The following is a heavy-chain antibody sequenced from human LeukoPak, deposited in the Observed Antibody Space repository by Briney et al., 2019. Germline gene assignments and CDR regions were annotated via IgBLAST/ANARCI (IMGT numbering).Heavy chain of an antibody. Sequence: QTGGSLRLPCAASGFTFSNYAMSWVRQAPGKGLEWVSSISDSGGSTYYADSVKGWFTISRDNSKNTLYLQMNSLRAEDTAVYYCAREGVPSNWFDPWGQGTLVTVSS. V-gene: IGHV3-23*01. J-gene: IGHJ5*02. CDR2: ISDSGGST. CDR1: GFTFSNYA. CDR3: AREGVPSNWFDP. D-gene: IGHD3-16*01.